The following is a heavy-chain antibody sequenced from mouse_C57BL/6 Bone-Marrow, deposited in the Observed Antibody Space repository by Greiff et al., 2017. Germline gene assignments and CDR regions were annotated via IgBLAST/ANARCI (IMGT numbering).Heavy chain of an antibody. CDR2: IYPGDGDT. V-gene: IGHV1-82*01. D-gene: IGHD3-2*02. CDR3: ARWDSSGPSMDY. Sequence: VKLVESGPELVKPGASVKISCKASGYAFSSSWLNWVKQRPGKGLEWIGRIYPGDGDTNYNGKFKGKATLTADKSSSTAYMQLSSLTSEDSAVYFCARWDSSGPSMDYWGQGTSVTVSS. CDR1: GYAFSSSW. J-gene: IGHJ4*01.